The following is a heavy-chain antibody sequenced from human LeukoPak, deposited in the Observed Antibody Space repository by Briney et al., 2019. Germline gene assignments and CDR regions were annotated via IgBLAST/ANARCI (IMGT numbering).Heavy chain of an antibody. CDR1: GFTFSSYA. CDR2: ISYDGSNK. J-gene: IGHJ4*02. V-gene: IGHV3-30-3*01. CDR3: ARDLAAAVAADGLDY. D-gene: IGHD6-19*01. Sequence: PGRSLRLSYAASGFTFSSYAMHWVRQAPGKGLEWGAVISYDGSNKYYADSVKGRFTISRDNSKNTLYLQMNSLRAEDTAVYYCARDLAAAVAADGLDYWGQGTLVTVSS.